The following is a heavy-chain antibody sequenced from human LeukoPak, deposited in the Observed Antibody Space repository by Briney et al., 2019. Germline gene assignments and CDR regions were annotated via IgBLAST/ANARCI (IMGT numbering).Heavy chain of an antibody. Sequence: GGSLRLSCAASGFTVSSNYMSWVRQAPGKGLEWVSVIYSGGSTYYADSVKGRFTISRDNSKNTLYLQMNSLRAEDTAVYYCARDQTGYYDFWSGYYTGYYYYGMDVWGQGTTVTVSS. J-gene: IGHJ6*02. D-gene: IGHD3-3*01. CDR1: GFTVSSNY. V-gene: IGHV3-66*01. CDR3: ARDQTGYYDFWSGYYTGYYYYGMDV. CDR2: IYSGGST.